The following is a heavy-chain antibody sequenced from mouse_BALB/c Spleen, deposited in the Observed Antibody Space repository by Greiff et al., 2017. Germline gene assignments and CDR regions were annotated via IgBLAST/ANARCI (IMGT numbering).Heavy chain of an antibody. CDR2: ISSGSSTI. D-gene: IGHD1-1*01. CDR3: ARDYYGSSYRMAY. V-gene: IGHV5-17*02. Sequence: EVQVVESGGGLVQPGGSRKLSCAASGFTFSSFGMHWVRQAPEKGLEWVAYISSGSSTIYYADTVKGRFTISRDNPKNTLFLQMTSLRSEDTAMYYCARDYYGSSYRMAYWGQGTLVTVSA. J-gene: IGHJ3*01. CDR1: GFTFSSFG.